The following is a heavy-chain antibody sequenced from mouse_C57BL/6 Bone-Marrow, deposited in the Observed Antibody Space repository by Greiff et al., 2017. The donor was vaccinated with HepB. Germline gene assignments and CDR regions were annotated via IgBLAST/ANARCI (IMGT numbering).Heavy chain of an antibody. J-gene: IGHJ1*03. CDR3: ARFTTVVAFHWYFDV. CDR1: GYAFSSYW. D-gene: IGHD1-1*01. V-gene: IGHV1-80*01. Sequence: VKLMESGAELVKPGASVKISYKASGYAFSSYWMNWVKQRPGKGLEWIGQIYPGDGDTNYNGKFKGKATLTADKSSSTAYMQLSSLTSEDSAVYFCARFTTVVAFHWYFDVWGTGTTVTVSS. CDR2: IYPGDGDT.